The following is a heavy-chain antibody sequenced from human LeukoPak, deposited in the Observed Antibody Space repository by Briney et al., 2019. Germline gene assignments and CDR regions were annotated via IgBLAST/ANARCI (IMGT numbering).Heavy chain of an antibody. V-gene: IGHV7-4-1*02. Sequence: ASVKVSCKASGYTFTSYAMNWVRQAPGQGLEWVGWINTNTGNPTYAQGFTGRFVFSLDTSVSTAYLQISSLEAEDTAVYYCARDYTIAVGTTTYLQHWGQGTLVTVSS. CDR1: GYTFTSYA. CDR2: INTNTGNP. CDR3: ARDYTIAVGTTTYLQH. J-gene: IGHJ1*01. D-gene: IGHD1-14*01.